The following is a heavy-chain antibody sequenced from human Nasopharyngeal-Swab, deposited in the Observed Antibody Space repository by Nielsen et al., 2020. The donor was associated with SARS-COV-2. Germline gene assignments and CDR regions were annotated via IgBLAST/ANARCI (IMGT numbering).Heavy chain of an antibody. V-gene: IGHV4-39*01. CDR2: IYYSGST. D-gene: IGHD2-2*01. Sequence: SETLSLTCTVSGGSISSSSYYWGWIRQPPGKGLEWIGSIYYSGSTYYNPSLKSRVTISVDTSKNQFSLKLSSVTAADTAVYYCARRLSLVPAFNGGGNFDYWGQGTLVTVSS. CDR1: GGSISSSSYY. CDR3: ARRLSLVPAFNGGGNFDY. J-gene: IGHJ4*02.